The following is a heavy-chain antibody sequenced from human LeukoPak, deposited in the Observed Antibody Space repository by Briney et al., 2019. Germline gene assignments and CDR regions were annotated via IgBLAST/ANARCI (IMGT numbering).Heavy chain of an antibody. CDR2: IESTGRL. V-gene: IGHV4-4*09. D-gene: IGHD2-21*01. CDR1: GVSISGHR. CDR3: ARPTATPAGDYHYHYIHV. J-gene: IGHJ6*03. Sequence: SETLSLTCTVSGVSISGHRWSWIRRPPGKGLEWLGDIESTGRLNDNPSLRSRVTLSVDTSRNQFSLKVTSVTAADTAVYYCARPTATPAGDYHYHYIHVWGKGITVTVSS.